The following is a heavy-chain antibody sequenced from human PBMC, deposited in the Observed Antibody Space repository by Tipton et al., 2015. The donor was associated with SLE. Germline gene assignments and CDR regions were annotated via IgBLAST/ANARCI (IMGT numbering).Heavy chain of an antibody. Sequence: GSLRLSCTASGFTFSNYAINWVRQAPGKGLEWVTFILYDGTDKYYVDSVKGRFTISRDNSKNTLYLQMNSLKPEDTAVYYCVTAGGSGSNDAFDIWGQGTMVTVSS. J-gene: IGHJ3*02. D-gene: IGHD3-10*01. CDR3: VTAGGSGSNDAFDI. CDR2: ILYDGTDK. V-gene: IGHV3-30*02. CDR1: GFTFSNYA.